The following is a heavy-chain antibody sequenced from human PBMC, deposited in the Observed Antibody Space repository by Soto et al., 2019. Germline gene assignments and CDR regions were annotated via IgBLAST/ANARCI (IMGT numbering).Heavy chain of an antibody. V-gene: IGHV4-30-2*01. J-gene: IGHJ5*02. CDR2: IYHSGST. D-gene: IGHD3-10*01. Sequence: SETLSLTCAVSGGSISSGGYSWSWIRQPPGKGLEWIGYIYHSGSTYYNPSLKSRVTISVDRSKNQFSLKLSSVTAADTAVYYCARKGWFGELSPWFDPWGQGTLVTVSS. CDR1: GGSISSGGYS. CDR3: ARKGWFGELSPWFDP.